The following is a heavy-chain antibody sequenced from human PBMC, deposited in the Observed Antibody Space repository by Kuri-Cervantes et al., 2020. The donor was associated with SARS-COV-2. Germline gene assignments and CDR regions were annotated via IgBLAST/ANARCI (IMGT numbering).Heavy chain of an antibody. Sequence: SETLSLTCAVYGGSFSGYYWSWIRQPPGKGLEWIGEINHSGSTNYNPSLKSRVTISVDTSKNQFSLKLSSVTAADTAVYYCARGPMVYAIYGFWGRGTLVTVSS. CDR3: ARGPMVYAIYGF. D-gene: IGHD2-8*01. CDR2: INHSGST. J-gene: IGHJ2*01. V-gene: IGHV4-34*01. CDR1: GGSFSGYY.